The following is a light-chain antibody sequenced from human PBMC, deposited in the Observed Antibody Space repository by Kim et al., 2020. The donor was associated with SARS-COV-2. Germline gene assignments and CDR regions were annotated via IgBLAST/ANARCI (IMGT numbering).Light chain of an antibody. Sequence: EIVLTQSPGTLSLSPGERATLSCRASQSVTNSYLAWYQQKPGQAPRLLIYAASSRATGIPDRFSGSGSGTDFTLTISRLEPEDIAVYSCQQYGSSPRTFGQGTKVDIK. CDR2: AAS. J-gene: IGKJ1*01. CDR1: QSVTNSY. CDR3: QQYGSSPRT. V-gene: IGKV3-20*01.